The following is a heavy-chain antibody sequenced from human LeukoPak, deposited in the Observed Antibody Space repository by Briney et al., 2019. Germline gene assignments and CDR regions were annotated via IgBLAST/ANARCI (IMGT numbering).Heavy chain of an antibody. CDR3: ARGNGSGSYYNNYFDY. CDR2: ISYDGSNK. CDR1: GFTFSSYA. V-gene: IGHV3-30*04. D-gene: IGHD3-10*01. J-gene: IGHJ4*02. Sequence: PGRSLRLACAASGFTFSSYAMHWVRQAPGKGLEWVAVISYDGSNKYYADTVKGRFTISRDNSKNTLYLQMNSLRAEDTAVYYCARGNGSGSYYNNYFDYWGQGTLVTVSS.